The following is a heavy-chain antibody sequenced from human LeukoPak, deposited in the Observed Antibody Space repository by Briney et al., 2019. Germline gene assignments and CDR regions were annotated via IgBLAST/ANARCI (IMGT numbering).Heavy chain of an antibody. V-gene: IGHV4-61*02. Sequence: SGTLSLTCTVSGGSISSGSYYWSWIRQPAGKGLESVGRIYTSGSTNYNPSLKSRVTISVDTSKNQFSLKLSSVTAADTAVYYCARHVLWNYYDSSGPYAFDIWGQGTMVTVSS. J-gene: IGHJ3*02. CDR2: IYTSGST. CDR1: GGSISSGSYY. D-gene: IGHD3-22*01. CDR3: ARHVLWNYYDSSGPYAFDI.